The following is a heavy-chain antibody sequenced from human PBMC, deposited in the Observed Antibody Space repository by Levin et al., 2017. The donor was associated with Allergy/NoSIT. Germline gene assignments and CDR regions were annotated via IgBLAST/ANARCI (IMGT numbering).Heavy chain of an antibody. J-gene: IGHJ5*02. Sequence: GGSLRLSCAASGFTFSSYAMSWVRQAPGKGLEWVSAISGSGGSTYYADSVKGRFTISRDNSKNTLYLQMNSLRAEDTAVYYCAKARREYYDNNLGFDPWGQGTLVTVSS. CDR2: ISGSGGST. CDR1: GFTFSSYA. V-gene: IGHV3-23*01. CDR3: AKARREYYDNNLGFDP. D-gene: IGHD3-22*01.